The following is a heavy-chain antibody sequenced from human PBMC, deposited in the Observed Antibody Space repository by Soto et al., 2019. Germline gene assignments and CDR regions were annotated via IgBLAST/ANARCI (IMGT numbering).Heavy chain of an antibody. V-gene: IGHV5-51*01. D-gene: IGHD4-17*01. CDR1: GCIFTTYW. J-gene: IGHJ6*02. CDR2: VYPGNSDT. Sequence: GVSLKISCKASGCIFTTYWIGWLRQMPGKGLEWMGIVYPGNSDTIYSPSFQGQVTISADKSITTAYLQWSSLEASDTAMYYCARSRTVTGYYGMDVWGQGTTVTVSS. CDR3: ARSRTVTGYYGMDV.